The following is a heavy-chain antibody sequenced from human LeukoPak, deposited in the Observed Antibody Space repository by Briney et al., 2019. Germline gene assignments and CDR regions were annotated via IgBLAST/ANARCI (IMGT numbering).Heavy chain of an antibody. D-gene: IGHD2-15*01. Sequence: SETLSLTCTVSGGSISSYYWSCIRQPPGKGLEWIGYIYYSGSTNYNPSLKSRVTISVDTSKNQFSLKLSSVTAADTAVYYCARGYCSGGSCYSSYYYSYMDVWGKGTTVTVSS. CDR1: GGSISSYY. V-gene: IGHV4-59*12. J-gene: IGHJ6*03. CDR3: ARGYCSGGSCYSSYYYSYMDV. CDR2: IYYSGST.